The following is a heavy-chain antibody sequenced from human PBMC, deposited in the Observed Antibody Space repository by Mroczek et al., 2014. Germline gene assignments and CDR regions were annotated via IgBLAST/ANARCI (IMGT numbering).Heavy chain of an antibody. Sequence: QVQLVESGAGLLKPSETLSLTCAVYGGTFSGYYWSWIRQPPGKGLEWIGEINHSGSTNYNPSLKSRVTISLDTSKNQFSLKVSSVTAADTAVYYCARGLDVFRSGWYGIDFDYWGQGTLVTVSS. CDR2: INHSGST. V-gene: IGHV4-34*01. CDR3: ARGLDVFRSGWYGIDFDY. J-gene: IGHJ4*02. D-gene: IGHD6-13*01. CDR1: GGTFSGYY.